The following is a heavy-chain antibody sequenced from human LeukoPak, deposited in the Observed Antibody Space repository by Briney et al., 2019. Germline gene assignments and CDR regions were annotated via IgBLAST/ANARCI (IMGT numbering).Heavy chain of an antibody. Sequence: PGGSLTLSCTASGVTFRSYDMHWVRQPPGKGLEWMAFIRSDGSIVYLVDAVKGQFTISRDNSKITLYLQSDSLRAEDTALYYCGFSGLFVSHFFDFWGQGTLVSVSS. D-gene: IGHD6-25*01. CDR2: IRSDGSIV. J-gene: IGHJ4*02. CDR1: GVTFRSYD. CDR3: GFSGLFVSHFFDF. V-gene: IGHV3-30*02.